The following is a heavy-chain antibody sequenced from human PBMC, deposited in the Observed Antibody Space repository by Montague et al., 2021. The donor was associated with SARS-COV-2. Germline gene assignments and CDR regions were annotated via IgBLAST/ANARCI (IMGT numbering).Heavy chain of an antibody. D-gene: IGHD2-21*02. Sequence: SETLSLTCVVSGGSISSGNWWSWVRQPPGKGLEWIGKSIIVGAPATKYNPSLKSRVTISADKSKNQFSLRVTSVTAADTAVYYCARRTWGDSGVFDIWGRGTKVIVSS. J-gene: IGHJ3*02. V-gene: IGHV4-4*02. CDR2: SIIVGAP. CDR1: GGSISSGNW. CDR3: ARRTWGDSGVFDI.